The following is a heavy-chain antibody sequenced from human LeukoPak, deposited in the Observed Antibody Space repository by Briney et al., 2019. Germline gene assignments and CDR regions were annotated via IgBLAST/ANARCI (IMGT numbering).Heavy chain of an antibody. CDR2: IYSGDSGT. CDR1: GYSFTSYW. Sequence: GESLKISCKGSGYSFTSYWIGWVRQMPGKGLEGMGIIYSGDSGTRYSPSFQGQVTISADKSISTACLQWSSLKASDTAMYYCARPEYNWNEKGFAFDIWGQGTMVTVSS. CDR3: ARPEYNWNEKGFAFDI. V-gene: IGHV5-51*01. J-gene: IGHJ3*02. D-gene: IGHD1-1*01.